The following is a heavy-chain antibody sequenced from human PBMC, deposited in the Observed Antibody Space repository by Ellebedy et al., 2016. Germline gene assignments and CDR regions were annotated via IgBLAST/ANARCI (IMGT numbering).Heavy chain of an antibody. CDR1: GFTFRNFF. J-gene: IGHJ4*02. CDR2: ISAGGDIT. V-gene: IGHV3-23*01. D-gene: IGHD4-17*01. Sequence: GESLKISXVASGFTFRNFFMSWVRQAPGGGLEWVSTISAGGDITFSADSVKGRFTISRDNSRNTVYLQMDSLRAADTAVYYCYYGHYSGYWGQGTLVTVSS. CDR3: YYGHYSGY.